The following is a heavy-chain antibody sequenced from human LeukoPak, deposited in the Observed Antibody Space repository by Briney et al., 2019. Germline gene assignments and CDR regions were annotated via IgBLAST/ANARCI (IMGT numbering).Heavy chain of an antibody. CDR1: GYTFTGYY. D-gene: IGHD6-13*01. Sequence: ASVKVSCKASGYTFTGYYMRWVRQAPGQGLEWMGWINPNSGGTNYAQKFQGRVTMTRDTSISTAYMELSRLRSDDTAVYYCARAAKPSSSWYYYGMDVWGQGTTVTVSS. CDR3: ARAAKPSSSWYYYGMDV. CDR2: INPNSGGT. J-gene: IGHJ6*02. V-gene: IGHV1-2*02.